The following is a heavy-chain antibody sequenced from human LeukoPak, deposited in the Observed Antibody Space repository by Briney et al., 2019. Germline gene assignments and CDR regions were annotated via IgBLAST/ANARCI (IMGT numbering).Heavy chain of an antibody. CDR2: VIPILAIA. J-gene: IGHJ4*02. D-gene: IGHD3-10*01. CDR1: GGTFSTYA. CDR3: ASEITMVRGAHYYFDY. Sequence: GASVKVSCKASGGTFSTYAISWVRQAPGQGLEWMGRVIPILAIANYAQNFQGRVTITADKSTSTAYMELSSLRSEDTAVYYCASEITMVRGAHYYFDYWGQGTLVTVSS. V-gene: IGHV1-69*04.